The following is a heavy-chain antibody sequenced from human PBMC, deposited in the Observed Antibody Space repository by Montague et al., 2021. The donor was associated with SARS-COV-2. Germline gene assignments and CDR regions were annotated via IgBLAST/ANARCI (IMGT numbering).Heavy chain of an antibody. CDR1: GFSLSTSGMY. Sequence: PAVVKPTQTLTLTCTFSGFSLSTSGMYVSWIRQPPGKALEWLALIDWDDDKYYSTSLKTRLTISKDTSKNQVVLTMTNVDPVDTATYCCARIFDSSWPTFDYWGQGTLVTVSS. D-gene: IGHD6-13*01. CDR2: IDWDDDK. V-gene: IGHV2-70*01. J-gene: IGHJ4*02. CDR3: ARIFDSSWPTFDY.